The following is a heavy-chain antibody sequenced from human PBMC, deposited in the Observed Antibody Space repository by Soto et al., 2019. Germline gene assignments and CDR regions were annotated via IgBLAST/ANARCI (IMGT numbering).Heavy chain of an antibody. J-gene: IGHJ5*02. Sequence: SVKVSCEASGGTFSSYAISWVRQAPGEGLEWMGGIIPIFGTANYAQKFQGRVTITADESTSTAYMELSSLRSEDTAVYYCARDRGYYGSGSYHWFDPWGQGTLVTVSS. D-gene: IGHD3-10*01. CDR3: ARDRGYYGSGSYHWFDP. V-gene: IGHV1-69*13. CDR1: GGTFSSYA. CDR2: IIPIFGTA.